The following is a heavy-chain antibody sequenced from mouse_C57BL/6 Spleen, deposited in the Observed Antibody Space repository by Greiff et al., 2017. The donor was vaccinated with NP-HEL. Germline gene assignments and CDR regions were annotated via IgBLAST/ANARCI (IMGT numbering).Heavy chain of an antibody. V-gene: IGHV3-6*01. CDR2: ISYDGSN. Sequence: EVQLQRSGPGLVKPSQSLSLTCSVTGYSITSGYYWNWIRQFPGNKLEWMGYISYDGSNNYNPSLKNRISITRDTSKNQFFLKLNSVTTEDTATYYCAREGGYDGYYYFDYWGHGTTLTVSS. D-gene: IGHD2-3*01. J-gene: IGHJ2*01. CDR1: GYSITSGYY. CDR3: AREGGYDGYYYFDY.